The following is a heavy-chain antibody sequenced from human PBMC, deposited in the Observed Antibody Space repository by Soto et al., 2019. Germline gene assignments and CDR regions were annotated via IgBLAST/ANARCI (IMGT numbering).Heavy chain of an antibody. CDR2: ISPMFGAA. CDR1: GGTFNTYA. J-gene: IGHJ4*02. V-gene: IGHV1-69*19. Sequence: QVQLVQSGAEMKKPGSSVKVSCQSSGGTFNTYAMNWVRQAPGQGPGWMGVISPMFGAANYPPKFKGRVTITADESTGTSYMQLSSLTSEDTALYFCAREVQVHTPAFVYWGQGTLVTVSS. CDR3: AREVQVHTPAFVY. D-gene: IGHD3-10*01.